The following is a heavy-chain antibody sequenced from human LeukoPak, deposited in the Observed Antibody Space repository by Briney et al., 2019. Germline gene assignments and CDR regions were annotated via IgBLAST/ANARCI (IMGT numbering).Heavy chain of an antibody. CDR2: VYYNGSA. Sequence: SETLSLTCTVSGDSINYYYWSWMRQSPGKGLEWMGYVYYNGSAKYNPSLKSRVTISVDMSKNQFSLKVSSVTAADTAIYYCARKGGHFDYWGQGTLVTVSS. J-gene: IGHJ4*02. D-gene: IGHD2-15*01. CDR3: ARKGGHFDY. V-gene: IGHV4-59*01. CDR1: GDSINYYY.